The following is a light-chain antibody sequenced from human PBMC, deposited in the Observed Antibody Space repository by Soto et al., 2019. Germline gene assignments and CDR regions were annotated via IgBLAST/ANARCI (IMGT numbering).Light chain of an antibody. V-gene: IGKV3-15*01. CDR3: QQYNNWPPRGT. CDR2: GAS. Sequence: EIVLTQSPATLSVSPGERATLSCRASQGVSSNLAWYQQKPGQGPRLLIYGASTRATGIPARFGGSGSGTEFTLNISSLQPEDFALYYCQQYNNWPPRGTFGQGTKVEFK. J-gene: IGKJ1*01. CDR1: QGVSSN.